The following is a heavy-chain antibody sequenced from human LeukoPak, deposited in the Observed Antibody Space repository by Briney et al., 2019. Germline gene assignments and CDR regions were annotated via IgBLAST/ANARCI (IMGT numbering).Heavy chain of an antibody. Sequence: GESLKISCKGSGSSFTSYWIGWVRQMPGKGLEWMGIIYPGDSDTRYSPPFQGQVTISADKSISTAYLQWSSLRASDTAMYYCARLVVAATQHYFDYWGQGTLVTVSS. J-gene: IGHJ4*02. CDR1: GSSFTSYW. V-gene: IGHV5-51*01. CDR2: IYPGDSDT. CDR3: ARLVVAATQHYFDY. D-gene: IGHD2-15*01.